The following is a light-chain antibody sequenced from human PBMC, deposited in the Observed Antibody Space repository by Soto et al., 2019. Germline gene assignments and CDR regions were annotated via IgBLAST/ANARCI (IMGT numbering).Light chain of an antibody. Sequence: DIKLNQSPSSLSASVGDRVTLTCRASQSVSFWLAWYQQKPGKAPKLLIYKASTLESGVPSRFSGSGSGTEFTLTISSLQPDDFATYYCQQYNSYSGTFGQGTKVDIK. V-gene: IGKV1-5*03. CDR2: KAS. CDR1: QSVSFW. J-gene: IGKJ1*01. CDR3: QQYNSYSGT.